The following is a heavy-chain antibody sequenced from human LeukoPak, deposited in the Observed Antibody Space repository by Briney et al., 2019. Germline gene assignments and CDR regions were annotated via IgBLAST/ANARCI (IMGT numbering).Heavy chain of an antibody. Sequence: GGSLRLSCAASGFIFSNYGMHWVRQAPGKGLQWVAFIQYDESERFYADSVKGRFTISRDNSENTVHLQMNSLRAEDTALYHCARQMMESPHYYYMDIWVKATSVTVSS. CDR1: GFIFSNYG. J-gene: IGHJ6*03. V-gene: IGHV3-30*02. CDR2: IQYDESER. CDR3: ARQMMESPHYYYMDI. D-gene: IGHD3-16*01.